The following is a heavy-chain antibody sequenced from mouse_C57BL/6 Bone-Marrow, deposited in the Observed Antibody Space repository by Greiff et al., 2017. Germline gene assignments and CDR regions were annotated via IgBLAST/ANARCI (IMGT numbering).Heavy chain of an antibody. Sequence: VQLRQPGAELVKPGASVKMSCKASGYTFTSYWITWVKQRPGQGLEWIGDIYPGSGSTNYNEKFKSKATLTVDTSSSTAYMQLSSLTSEDSAVYYCARGEYYSNLFDYWGQGTTLTVSS. D-gene: IGHD2-5*01. CDR2: IYPGSGST. V-gene: IGHV1-55*01. CDR1: GYTFTSYW. CDR3: ARGEYYSNLFDY. J-gene: IGHJ2*01.